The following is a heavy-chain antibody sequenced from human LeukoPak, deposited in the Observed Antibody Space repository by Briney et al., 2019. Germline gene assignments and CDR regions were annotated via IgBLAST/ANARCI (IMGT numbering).Heavy chain of an antibody. J-gene: IGHJ5*02. V-gene: IGHV4-34*01. D-gene: IGHD6-13*01. CDR1: GGPFSGYY. CDR3: ARGLATYSSWYWAVWFDP. CDR2: INHSGST. Sequence: SETLSLTCAVYGGPFSGYYWSWIRQPPGKGLEWIGEINHSGSTNYNPSLKSRVAISLDTSKNQFSLNLNSVTAADTAVYYCARGLATYSSWYWAVWFDPWGQGTLVTVSS.